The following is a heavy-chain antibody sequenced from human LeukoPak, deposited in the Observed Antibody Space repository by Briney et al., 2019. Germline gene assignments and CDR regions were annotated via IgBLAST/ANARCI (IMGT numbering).Heavy chain of an antibody. CDR2: ISPNSGGS. CDR1: GYTFTGYY. Sequence: ASVKVSCKASGYTFTGYYMHWVRQAPRQGLEWMGWISPNSGGSNFAQKFQGRVTMTRNTSISTAYMELSRLRSDDTAVYYCARTPRGYCSGGSCQDYWGQGTLVTVSS. V-gene: IGHV1-2*02. D-gene: IGHD2-15*01. CDR3: ARTPRGYCSGGSCQDY. J-gene: IGHJ4*02.